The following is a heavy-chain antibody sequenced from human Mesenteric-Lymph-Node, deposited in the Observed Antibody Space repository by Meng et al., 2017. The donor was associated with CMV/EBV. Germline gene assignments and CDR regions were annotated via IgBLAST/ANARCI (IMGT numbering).Heavy chain of an antibody. Sequence: GGSLRLSCAASGFTFSSYSMNWVRQAPGKGLEWVSYISSSSSTIYYADSVKGRFTISRDNAKNSLYLQMNSLRAEDTAVYYCAREPVVVVLAAMGADDYYYYGMDVWGQGTTVTVSS. V-gene: IGHV3-48*04. CDR3: AREPVVVVLAAMGADDYYYYGMDV. CDR1: GFTFSSYS. CDR2: ISSSSSTI. D-gene: IGHD2-2*01. J-gene: IGHJ6*02.